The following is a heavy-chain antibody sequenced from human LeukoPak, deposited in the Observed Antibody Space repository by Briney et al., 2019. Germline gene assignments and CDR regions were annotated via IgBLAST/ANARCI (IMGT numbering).Heavy chain of an antibody. Sequence: ASVKVSCKASGYSFTGYYIHWVRQAPGQGLEWMGWINPNSGGTKYAQKFQGRLTMTRDTSISTANMELSRLRSDDTAVYYCARERTTVVTLDHYYGMDVWGQGTTVTVSS. J-gene: IGHJ6*02. V-gene: IGHV1-2*02. CDR3: ARERTTVVTLDHYYGMDV. CDR1: GYSFTGYY. CDR2: INPNSGGT. D-gene: IGHD4-23*01.